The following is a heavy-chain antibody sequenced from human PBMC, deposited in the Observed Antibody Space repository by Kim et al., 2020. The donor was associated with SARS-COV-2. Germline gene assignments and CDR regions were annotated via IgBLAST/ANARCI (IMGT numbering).Heavy chain of an antibody. CDR3: ARGKYSSSWYFPRPSAPPPNIWFDP. V-gene: IGHV6-1*01. D-gene: IGHD6-13*01. Sequence: SQTLSLTCAISGDSVSSNSAAWNWIRQSPSRGLEWLERTYYRSKWYNDYAVSVKSRITINPDTSKNQFSLQLNSVTPEDTAVYYCARGKYSSSWYFPRPSAPPPNIWFDPWGQGTLVTVSS. J-gene: IGHJ5*02. CDR1: GDSVSSNSAA. CDR2: TYYRSKWYN.